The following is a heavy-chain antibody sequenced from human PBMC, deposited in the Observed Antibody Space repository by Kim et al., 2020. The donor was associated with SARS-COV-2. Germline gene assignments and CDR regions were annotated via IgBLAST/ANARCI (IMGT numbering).Heavy chain of an antibody. CDR2: ISGSGGST. V-gene: IGHV3-23*01. J-gene: IGHJ5*02. CDR1: GFTFSSYA. CDR3: AKGGYYDILTGYYPFDP. Sequence: GGSLRLSCAASGFTFSSYAMSWVRQAPGKGLEWVSAISGSGGSTYYADSVKGRFTISRDNSKNTLYLQMNSLRAEDTAVYYCAKGGYYDILTGYYPFDPWGQGTLVTVSS. D-gene: IGHD3-9*01.